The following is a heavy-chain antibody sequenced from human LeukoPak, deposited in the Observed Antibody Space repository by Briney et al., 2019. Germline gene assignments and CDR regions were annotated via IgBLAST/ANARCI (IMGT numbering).Heavy chain of an antibody. CDR1: GYTLTELS. D-gene: IGHD3-16*01. V-gene: IGHV1-24*01. CDR2: FDPEDGET. J-gene: IGHJ4*02. Sequence: ASVKVSCKVSGYTLTELSTHWVRQAPGKGLEWMGGFDPEDGETIYAQKFQGRVTMTEDTSTDTAYMELSSLRSEDTAVYYCATGIGREGTFRGQLDYWGQGTLVTVSS. CDR3: ATGIGREGTFRGQLDY.